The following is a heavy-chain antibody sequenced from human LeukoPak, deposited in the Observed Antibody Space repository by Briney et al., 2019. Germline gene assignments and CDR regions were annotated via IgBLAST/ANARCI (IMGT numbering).Heavy chain of an antibody. Sequence: SVNVSCKPSGGTFSSYAISWVRQAPGQGLEWMGGIIPIFGTANYAQKFQGRVTITANESTSTAYMELSSLRSEDTAVYYCARDFATYSSSWYSWFDPWGQGTLVTVSS. CDR2: IIPIFGTA. J-gene: IGHJ5*02. V-gene: IGHV1-69*13. D-gene: IGHD6-13*01. CDR1: GGTFSSYA. CDR3: ARDFATYSSSWYSWFDP.